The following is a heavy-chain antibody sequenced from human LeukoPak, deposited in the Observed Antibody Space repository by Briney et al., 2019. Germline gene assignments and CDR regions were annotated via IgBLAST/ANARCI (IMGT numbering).Heavy chain of an antibody. CDR2: ISWNGGNT. CDR1: GFTFDDYG. V-gene: IGHV3-20*04. Sequence: PGGSLRLSCAASGFTFDDYGMSWVRQAPGKGLEWVSGISWNGGNTAYADSVKGRFTISRDNAKNSLYLQMNSLRAEDTAVYYCARDRKGFWSGYYTFDYWGQGTLVTVSS. D-gene: IGHD3-3*01. J-gene: IGHJ4*02. CDR3: ARDRKGFWSGYYTFDY.